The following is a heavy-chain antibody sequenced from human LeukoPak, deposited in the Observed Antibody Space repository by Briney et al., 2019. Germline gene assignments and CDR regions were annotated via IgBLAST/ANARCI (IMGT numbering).Heavy chain of an antibody. CDR2: INHSGST. CDR1: GGSFSGYY. Sequence: SETLSLTCAVYGGSFSGYYWSWIRQPPGKGLEWIGEINHSGSTNYNPSLKSRVTISVDTSKNQFSLKLSSVTAADTAVYYCARRLRSLWFGESIFDYWGQGTLVTVSS. CDR3: ARRLRSLWFGESIFDY. J-gene: IGHJ4*02. V-gene: IGHV4-34*01. D-gene: IGHD3-10*01.